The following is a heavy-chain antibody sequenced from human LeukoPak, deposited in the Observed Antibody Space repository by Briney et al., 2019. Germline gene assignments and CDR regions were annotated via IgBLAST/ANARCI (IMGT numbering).Heavy chain of an antibody. V-gene: IGHV4-34*01. CDR3: AREDYDFWSGPYYYYGMDV. D-gene: IGHD3-3*01. CDR2: INHSGST. J-gene: IGHJ6*02. CDR1: GGSFSGYY. Sequence: SETLSLTCAVYGGSFSGYYWSWIRQPPGKGLEWIGEINHSGSTNYNPSLKSRVTISVDTSKNQFSLKLSPVTAADTAVYYCAREDYDFWSGPYYYYGMDVWGQGTTVTVSS.